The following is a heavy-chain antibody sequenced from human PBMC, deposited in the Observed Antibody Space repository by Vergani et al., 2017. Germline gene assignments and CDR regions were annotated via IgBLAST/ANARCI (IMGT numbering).Heavy chain of an antibody. CDR3: ARDRLSGDAIDL. J-gene: IGHJ3*01. D-gene: IGHD6-6*01. CDR1: GFTLNIYS. Sequence: EVQLVESGGGLVKPGGSLRLSCTASGFTLNIYSMNWVRQAPGKGLEWVSGISSTSDHIYHADSLKGRFTISRDNAKNSIFLHMNNLRADDTAVYYCARDRLSGDAIDLWVQGTAVTVSS. V-gene: IGHV3-21*01. CDR2: ISSTSDHI.